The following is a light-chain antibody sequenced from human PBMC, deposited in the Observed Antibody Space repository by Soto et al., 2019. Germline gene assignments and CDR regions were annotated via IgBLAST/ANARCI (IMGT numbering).Light chain of an antibody. J-gene: IGKJ1*01. CDR1: QSISRH. CDR3: QQYYSYPWT. CDR2: GAS. V-gene: IGKV1-39*01. Sequence: DIHMTQSPSSLSPSVGDRVTLTCRASQSISRHLNWYQQKAGRAPRLLIYGASNLQSGVPSRFSGGGSGTEFTLTICCLQSEDFSTYYWQQYYSYPWTFGQGTKVDIK.